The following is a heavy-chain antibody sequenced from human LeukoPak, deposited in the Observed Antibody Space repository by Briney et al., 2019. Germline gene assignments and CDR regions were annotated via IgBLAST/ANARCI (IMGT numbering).Heavy chain of an antibody. CDR3: ALDYYDSSGYNDY. CDR1: GGSFSGYY. J-gene: IGHJ4*02. V-gene: IGHV4-34*01. CDR2: INHSGST. D-gene: IGHD3-22*01. Sequence: SETLCLTCAVYGGSFSGYYWSWIRQPPGKGLEWIGEINHSGSTNYNPSLKSRVTISVDTSKNQFSLKLSSVTAADTAVYYCALDYYDSSGYNDYWGQGTLVTVSS.